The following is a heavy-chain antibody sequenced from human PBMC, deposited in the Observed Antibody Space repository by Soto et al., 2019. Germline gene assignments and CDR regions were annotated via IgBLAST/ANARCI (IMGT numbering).Heavy chain of an antibody. CDR2: FDPEGGEA. CDR1: GHTLTEVS. Sequence: GASVKVSCKISGHTLTEVSIHWVRQAPGKGLEWMGGFDPEGGEAIYAQKWHGRVTVTEDTVTDTAYMELSRLRSDDTAVYYCAREELPIYYYGMDVWGQGTTVTVSS. J-gene: IGHJ6*02. D-gene: IGHD1-7*01. V-gene: IGHV1-24*01. CDR3: AREELPIYYYGMDV.